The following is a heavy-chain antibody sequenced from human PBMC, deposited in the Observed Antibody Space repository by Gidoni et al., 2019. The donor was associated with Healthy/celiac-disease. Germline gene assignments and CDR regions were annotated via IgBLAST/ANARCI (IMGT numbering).Heavy chain of an antibody. CDR1: GYTFTSYY. CDR2: INPSGGST. V-gene: IGHV1-46*01. Sequence: QVQLVQSGAEVKKPGASVKVYCKASGYTFTSYYMHWVRQAPGQGLEWMGIINPSGGSTSYAQKFQGRVTMTRDTSTSTVYMELSSLRSEDTAVYYCARGDDILTGEPQFDYWGQGTLVTVSS. D-gene: IGHD3-9*01. J-gene: IGHJ4*02. CDR3: ARGDDILTGEPQFDY.